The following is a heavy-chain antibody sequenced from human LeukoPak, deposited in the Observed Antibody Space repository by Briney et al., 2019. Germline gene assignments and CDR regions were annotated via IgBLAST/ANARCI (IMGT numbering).Heavy chain of an antibody. CDR2: IKEDGSEQ. CDR1: GFTFSGYW. D-gene: IGHD6-19*01. V-gene: IGHV3-7*03. CDR3: ARGSGWVDY. J-gene: IGHJ4*02. Sequence: GGSLRLSCAASGFTFSGYWMTWVRQAPGKGLEWVANIKEDGSEQYYVDSVKGRFTISRDNAKNSVYLQMNSLRAEDTAVYYRARGSGWVDYWGQGTLVTVSS.